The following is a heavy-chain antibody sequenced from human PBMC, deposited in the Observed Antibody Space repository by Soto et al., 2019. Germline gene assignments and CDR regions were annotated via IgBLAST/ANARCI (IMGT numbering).Heavy chain of an antibody. J-gene: IGHJ4*02. D-gene: IGHD6-13*01. CDR1: GYTFTSYG. V-gene: IGHV1-3*01. CDR2: INAGNGNT. CDR3: AREHSTSWRFDY. Sequence: ASVKVSCKASGYTFTSYGMHWVRQAPGQRLEWMGWINAGNGNTKYSQKFQGRVTITRDTSASTAYMELSSLRSEDTAVYYCAREHSTSWRFDYWGQGTLVTVS.